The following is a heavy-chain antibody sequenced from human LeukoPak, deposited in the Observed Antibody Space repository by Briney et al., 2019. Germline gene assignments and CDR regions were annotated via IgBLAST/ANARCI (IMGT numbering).Heavy chain of an antibody. CDR3: ARIHYYGSGQDNDY. CDR1: GYTFTSYD. Sequence: ASVKVSCKASGYTFTSYDINWVRQATGQGLEWMGWMNPSGGSTSYAQKFQGRVTMTRDTSISTAYMELSRLRSDDTAVYYCARIHYYGSGQDNDYWGQGTLVTVSS. V-gene: IGHV1-8*01. D-gene: IGHD3-10*01. CDR2: MNPSGGST. J-gene: IGHJ4*02.